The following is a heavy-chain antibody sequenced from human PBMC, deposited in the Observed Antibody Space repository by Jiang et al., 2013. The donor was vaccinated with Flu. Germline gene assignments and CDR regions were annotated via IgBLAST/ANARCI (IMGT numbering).Heavy chain of an antibody. D-gene: IGHD6-13*01. V-gene: IGHV5-10-1*01. Sequence: DPSDPYTNYSPSFQGHVTISADKSISTAYLQWSSLKASDTAMYYCARLGYSSNWYMGVWGQGTLVTVSS. J-gene: IGHJ4*02. CDR3: ARLGYSSNWYMGV. CDR2: DPSDPYT.